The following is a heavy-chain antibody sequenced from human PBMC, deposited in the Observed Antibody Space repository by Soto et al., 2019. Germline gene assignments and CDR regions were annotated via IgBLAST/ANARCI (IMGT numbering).Heavy chain of an antibody. J-gene: IGHJ6*02. Sequence: PSETLSLTCSVSGYSISSGYYWGWVRQAPGKGLEWLGSVYHNGIMFHNPSFQSRVTISVDMSKNQFSLRLTSVTAADTAVYYCARDSLNDGNPDSYYYGMDVWGQGTTVTVSS. CDR3: ARDSLNDGNPDSYYYGMDV. CDR1: GYSISSGYY. CDR2: VYHNGIM. V-gene: IGHV4-38-2*02. D-gene: IGHD1-1*01.